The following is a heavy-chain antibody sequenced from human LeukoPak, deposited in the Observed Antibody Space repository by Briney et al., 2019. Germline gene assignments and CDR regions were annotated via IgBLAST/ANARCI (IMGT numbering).Heavy chain of an antibody. CDR3: ARRHVEYTSSSDPYYFDY. D-gene: IGHD6-6*01. V-gene: IGHV4-59*01. Sequence: SETLSLTCTVSGVSISSYYWAWIRQPPGKGLEWIGYLSYSGSPNYNPSLKSRVTISVDTSKNQFSLRLTSVTPADTAVYYRARRHVEYTSSSDPYYFDYWGQGTLVTVSS. J-gene: IGHJ4*02. CDR2: LSYSGSP. CDR1: GVSISSYY.